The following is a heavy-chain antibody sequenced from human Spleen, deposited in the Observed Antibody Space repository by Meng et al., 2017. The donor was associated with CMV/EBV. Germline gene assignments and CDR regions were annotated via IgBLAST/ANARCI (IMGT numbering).Heavy chain of an antibody. CDR1: GFTVSTTF. D-gene: IGHD3-3*01. Sequence: GESLKISCAASGFTVSTTFMSWVRQAPGKGLEWVSSLHSSGNTYYADSVKGRFTISRDNSKYTLYLQMNSLRAEDTAVYYCAKVPAVWSGYYTEDYWGQGTLVTVSS. V-gene: IGHV3-66*03. J-gene: IGHJ4*02. CDR2: LHSSGNT. CDR3: AKVPAVWSGYYTEDY.